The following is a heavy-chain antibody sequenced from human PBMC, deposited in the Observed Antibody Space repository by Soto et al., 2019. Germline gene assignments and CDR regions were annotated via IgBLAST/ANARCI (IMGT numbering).Heavy chain of an antibody. Sequence: SETLSLTCAVSGGSISSGGYSWSWIRQPPGKGLEWIGYIYHSGSTYYNPSLKSRVTISVDRSKNQFSLKLSSVTAADTAVYYCARGDYDILTGYRFFWFDPWGQGTLVTVS. V-gene: IGHV4-30-2*01. CDR1: GGSISSGGYS. CDR2: IYHSGST. J-gene: IGHJ5*02. D-gene: IGHD3-9*01. CDR3: ARGDYDILTGYRFFWFDP.